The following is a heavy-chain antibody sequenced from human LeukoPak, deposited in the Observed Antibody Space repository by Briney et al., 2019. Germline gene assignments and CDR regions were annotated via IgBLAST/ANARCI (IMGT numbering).Heavy chain of an antibody. D-gene: IGHD3-3*01. V-gene: IGHV1-8*01. CDR2: MNPNSGNT. Sequence: ASVKVSCKASGYTFTSYDINWVRQATGQGLGWMGWMNPNSGNTGYAQKFQGRVTMTRNTSISTAYMELSSLRSEDTAVYYCARTKRITIFGVNRIDYWGQGTLVTVSS. CDR1: GYTFTSYD. J-gene: IGHJ4*02. CDR3: ARTKRITIFGVNRIDY.